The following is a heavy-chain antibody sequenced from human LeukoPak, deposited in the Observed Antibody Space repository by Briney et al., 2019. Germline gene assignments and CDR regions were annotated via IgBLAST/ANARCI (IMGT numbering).Heavy chain of an antibody. J-gene: IGHJ4*02. CDR2: ISYIGTP. CDR3: ARGGGISVAGD. V-gene: IGHV4-39*01. D-gene: IGHD6-19*01. CDR1: GGSISSSGWY. Sequence: SETLSLTCTVSGGSISSSGWYWSWIRQPPGKGLEWIASISYIGTPYYNPSLKSRVTISVDTSKNQFSLKLSFVTAADTAVYYCARGGGISVAGDWGQGTLVTVSS.